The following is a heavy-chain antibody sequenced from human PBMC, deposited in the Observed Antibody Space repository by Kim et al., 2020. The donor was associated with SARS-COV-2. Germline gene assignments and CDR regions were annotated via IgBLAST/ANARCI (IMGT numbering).Heavy chain of an antibody. CDR2: ISSSGSTI. Sequence: GGSLRLSCAASGFTFSDYYMSWIRQAPGKGLRWFSYISSSGSTIYYADSVKGRFTISRDNAKNSLYLQMNSLRAEDTAVYYCARTLRGGNSELDYWGQGTLVTVSS. CDR1: GFTFSDYY. J-gene: IGHJ4*02. D-gene: IGHD4-4*01. CDR3: ARTLRGGNSELDY. V-gene: IGHV3-11*04.